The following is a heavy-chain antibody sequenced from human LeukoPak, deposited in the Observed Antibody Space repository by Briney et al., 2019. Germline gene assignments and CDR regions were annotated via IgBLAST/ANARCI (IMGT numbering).Heavy chain of an antibody. Sequence: GALRLSCAASGFTFSIYAMSWVRQAPGKGLQWVSSITSSGDGTYYADSVKGRFTISRDDSENMLYLQMNSLRVEDTAVYFCAKDRPNYYGSNGHYYRRDGDYWGQGTLVTVSS. J-gene: IGHJ4*02. D-gene: IGHD3-22*01. CDR2: ITSSGDGT. CDR3: AKDRPNYYGSNGHYYRRDGDY. CDR1: GFTFSIYA. V-gene: IGHV3-23*01.